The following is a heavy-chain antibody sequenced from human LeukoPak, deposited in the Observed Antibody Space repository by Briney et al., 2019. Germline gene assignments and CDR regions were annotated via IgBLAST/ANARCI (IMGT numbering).Heavy chain of an antibody. V-gene: IGHV4-39*01. D-gene: IGHD3-3*01. Sequence: PSETLSLTCTVSGGSISTSSCYWGWIRQLPGKVLEWIGSIYYSGSTSYNPSLKSRVTISVDTSKNQFSLKLSSVTAADTAVYYCARRDFWSGYYHWGQGTLVTVSS. CDR1: GGSISTSSCY. CDR3: ARRDFWSGYYH. J-gene: IGHJ5*02. CDR2: IYYSGST.